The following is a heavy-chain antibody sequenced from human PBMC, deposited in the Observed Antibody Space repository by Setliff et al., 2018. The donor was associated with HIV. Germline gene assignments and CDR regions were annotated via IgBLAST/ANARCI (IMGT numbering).Heavy chain of an antibody. J-gene: IGHJ4*02. Sequence: GESLKISCQGSRYSFLNYWIGWVRQMPGKGLEWMGVIYPGDSDTTYSPSFQGQVTISADESTDTAYLQWSSLKTSDTAFYFCARGADYRDVWGQGTLVTVSS. CDR2: IYPGDSDT. V-gene: IGHV5-51*01. CDR3: ARGADYRDV. CDR1: RYSFLNYW. D-gene: IGHD4-17*01.